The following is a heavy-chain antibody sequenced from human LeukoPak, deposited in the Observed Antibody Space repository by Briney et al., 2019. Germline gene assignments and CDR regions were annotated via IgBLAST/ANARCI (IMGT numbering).Heavy chain of an antibody. CDR1: GGTFSSYA. CDR2: IIPIFGTA. V-gene: IGHV1-69*06. J-gene: IGHJ6*03. CDR3: ASQKGTYPFYYYGSGSYQYMDV. D-gene: IGHD3-10*01. Sequence: SVKVSCKASGGTFSSYAISWVRQAPGQGLEWMGGIIPIFGTANYAQKFQGRVTITADKSTSTAYMELSSLRSEDTAVYYCASQKGTYPFYYYGSGSYQYMDVWGKGTTVTISS.